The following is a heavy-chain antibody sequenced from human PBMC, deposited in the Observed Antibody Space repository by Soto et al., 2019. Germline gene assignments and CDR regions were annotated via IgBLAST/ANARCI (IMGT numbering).Heavy chain of an antibody. CDR1: GGSISSSSYY. D-gene: IGHD3-10*01. CDR2: IYYSGST. Sequence: QLQLQESGPGLVKPSETLSLTCTVSGGSISSSSYYWGWIRQPPGKGLEWIGSIYYSGSTYYNPSLKSRVTISVDTSKNQFSLKLSSVTAADTAVYYCARSGKVLLWFGEYLGWFDPWGQGTLVTVSS. CDR3: ARSGKVLLWFGEYLGWFDP. J-gene: IGHJ5*02. V-gene: IGHV4-39*01.